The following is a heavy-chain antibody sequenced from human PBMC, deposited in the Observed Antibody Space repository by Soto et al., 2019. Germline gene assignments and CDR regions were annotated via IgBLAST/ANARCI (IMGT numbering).Heavy chain of an antibody. CDR1: GYSFTNYW. V-gene: IGHV5-51*07. D-gene: IGHD3-9*01. J-gene: IGHJ4*02. CDR3: ARLLAGSRWYFDY. CDR2: IYPADSDT. Sequence: GESLKISCKASGYSFTNYWIGWVHQMPGKGLEWMGIIYPADSDTRYSPSFEGQVTISADKSISTAYLQWSSLKASDTAIYYCARLLAGSRWYFDYWGQGTLVTVSS.